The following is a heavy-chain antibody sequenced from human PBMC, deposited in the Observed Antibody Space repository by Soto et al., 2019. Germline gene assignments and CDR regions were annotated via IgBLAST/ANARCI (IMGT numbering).Heavy chain of an antibody. CDR2: ISYDGSNK. Sequence: GGSLRLSCAASGFTFSSYGMHWVRQAPGKGLEWVAVISYDGSNKYYADSVKGRFTISRDNSKNTLYLQMNSLRAEDTAVYYCAKDMGYSSGWDYYYGMDVWGQGTTVTVSS. CDR1: GFTFSSYG. CDR3: AKDMGYSSGWDYYYGMDV. D-gene: IGHD6-19*01. V-gene: IGHV3-30*18. J-gene: IGHJ6*02.